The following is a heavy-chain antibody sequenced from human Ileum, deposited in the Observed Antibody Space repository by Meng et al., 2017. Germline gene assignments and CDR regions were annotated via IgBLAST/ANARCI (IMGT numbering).Heavy chain of an antibody. CDR3: ARRKYNLYGNDFDS. CDR2: INQDGSET. D-gene: IGHD1-1*01. J-gene: IGHJ4*02. Sequence: GESLKISCAVSGFTFSSHWMSWVRQAPGKGLEWVANINQDGSETNYVDSVKGRFTISRDDAKNSLYLQRNSLRAEDTAVYYCARRKYNLYGNDFDSWGQGALVTVSS. V-gene: IGHV3-7*01. CDR1: GFTFSSHW.